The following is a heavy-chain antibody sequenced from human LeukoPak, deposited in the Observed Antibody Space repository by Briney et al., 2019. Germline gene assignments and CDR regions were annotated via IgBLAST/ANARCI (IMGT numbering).Heavy chain of an antibody. CDR3: ARDHMRGKYYYYYYGMDV. CDR1: GFTFSNYW. Sequence: QAGGSLRLSCAASGFTFSNYWMSWVRQAPGKGLEWVANIKPDGSETYYVDSVKGRFTISRDNAKNSVYLQMTSLRAEDMAVYYCARDHMRGKYYYYYYGMDVWGQGTTVTVSS. J-gene: IGHJ6*02. CDR2: IKPDGSET. V-gene: IGHV3-7*01. D-gene: IGHD2-21*01.